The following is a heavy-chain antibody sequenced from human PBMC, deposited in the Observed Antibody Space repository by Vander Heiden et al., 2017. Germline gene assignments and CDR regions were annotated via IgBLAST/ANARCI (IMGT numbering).Heavy chain of an antibody. D-gene: IGHD3-10*01. CDR2: ITGSGGYT. V-gene: IGHV3-23*01. CDR3: APHVRFGTQAFDD. Sequence: EVQLLESGGGLVQPGGSLRLSCAASGFTFSSYAMSWVRQAPGKGLEWVSTITGSGGYTYYADSVKGRFTISRDNSKNTLFLQLNSLRAEDTAVYYCAPHVRFGTQAFDDWSQGALVTVSS. CDR1: GFTFSSYA. J-gene: IGHJ4*02.